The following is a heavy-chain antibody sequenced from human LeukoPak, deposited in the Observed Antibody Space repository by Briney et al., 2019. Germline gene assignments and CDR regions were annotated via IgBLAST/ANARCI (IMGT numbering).Heavy chain of an antibody. V-gene: IGHV3-9*01. CDR1: GFTFDDYD. D-gene: IGHD6-13*01. Sequence: PGRTLRLSCAASGFTFDDYDMHWVRQAPGKGLEWASGISWNSGSIGYADSVKGRFTISRDYAKHSLYLQMNRLRAEDTALYYCAKDISMGYSSSWYDYWGQGTLVTVSS. J-gene: IGHJ4*02. CDR3: AKDISMGYSSSWYDY. CDR2: ISWNSGSI.